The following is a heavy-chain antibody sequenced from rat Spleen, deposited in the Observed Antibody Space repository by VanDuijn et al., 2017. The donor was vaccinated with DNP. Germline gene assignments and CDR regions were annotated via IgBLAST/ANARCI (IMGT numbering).Heavy chain of an antibody. J-gene: IGHJ3*01. D-gene: IGHD4-3*01. CDR2: ISYDGSST. Sequence: EVQLVESGGGLVQPGRSLKLSCAASGFTFSDYNMAWVRQAPKKGLEWVATISYDGSSTYYRDSVKGRFTISRDNAKSTLYLQMDSLRSEDTATYYCARSGWGFAYWGQGTLVTVSS. CDR3: ARSGWGFAY. CDR1: GFTFSDYN. V-gene: IGHV5-7*01.